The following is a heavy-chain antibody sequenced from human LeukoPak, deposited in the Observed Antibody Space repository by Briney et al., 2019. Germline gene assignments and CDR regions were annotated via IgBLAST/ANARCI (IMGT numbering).Heavy chain of an antibody. V-gene: IGHV1-69*04. CDR1: GGTFSSYA. D-gene: IGHD2-2*02. CDR3: ARGYCSSTSCYNYFDY. J-gene: IGHJ4*02. CDR2: IIPILGIA. Sequence: SVKVPCKASGGTFSSYAISWVRQAPGQGLEWMGRIIPILGIANYAQKFQGRVTITADKSTSTAYMELSSLRSEDTAVYYCARGYCSSTSCYNYFDYWGQGTLVTVSS.